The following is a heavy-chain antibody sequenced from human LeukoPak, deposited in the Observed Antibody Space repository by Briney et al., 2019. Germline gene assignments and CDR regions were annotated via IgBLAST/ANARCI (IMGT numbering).Heavy chain of an antibody. CDR3: ATDYYVSGSYYRLFY. V-gene: IGHV3-74*01. CDR2: INSDGSGI. J-gene: IGHJ4*02. Sequence: GGSLRLSCAASGFTFNTYWMHWVRQAPGKGLVWVSRINSDGSGISYADSVKGRFTISRDNAKNTLYLQMNNLRAEDTAIYYCATDYYVSGSYYRLFYWGQGTLVTVSS. D-gene: IGHD3-10*01. CDR1: GFTFNTYW.